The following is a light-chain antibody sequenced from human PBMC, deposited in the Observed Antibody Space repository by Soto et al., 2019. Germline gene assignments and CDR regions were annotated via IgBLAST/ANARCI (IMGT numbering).Light chain of an antibody. CDR2: FNSDGSH. CDR3: QTWGTGIRV. CDR1: SGHSSYA. Sequence: QTVVTQSPSASASLGASVKLTCTLSSGHSSYAIAWHQQQPEKGPRYLMKFNSDGSHSKGDGIPDRFSGSSSGAERYLTISSLQSEDEADYYCQTWGTGIRVFGGGTKLTVL. J-gene: IGLJ3*02. V-gene: IGLV4-69*01.